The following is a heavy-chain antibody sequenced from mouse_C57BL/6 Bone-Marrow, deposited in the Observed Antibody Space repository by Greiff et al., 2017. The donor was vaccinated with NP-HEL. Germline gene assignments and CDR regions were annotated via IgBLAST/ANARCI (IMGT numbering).Heavy chain of an antibody. CDR3: ARDRLDYDYDWFAY. CDR1: GFTFSSYA. CDR2: ISDGGSYT. D-gene: IGHD2-4*01. V-gene: IGHV5-4*01. J-gene: IGHJ3*01. Sequence: VQLVESGGGLVKPGGSLKLSCAASGFTFSSYAMSWVRQTPEKRLEWVATISDGGSYTYYPDNVKGRFPISRDNAKNNLYLQMSHLKSEDTAMYYCARDRLDYDYDWFAYWGQGTLVTVSA.